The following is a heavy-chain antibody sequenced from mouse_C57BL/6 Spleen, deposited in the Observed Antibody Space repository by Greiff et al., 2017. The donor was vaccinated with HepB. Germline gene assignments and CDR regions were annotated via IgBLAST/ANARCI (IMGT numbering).Heavy chain of an antibody. CDR1: GYTFTDYN. J-gene: IGHJ3*01. D-gene: IGHD1-1*01. V-gene: IGHV1-18*01. CDR2: INPNNGGT. CDR3: ARTLLRSPWFAY. Sequence: EVKLQESGPELVKPGASVKIPCKASGYTFTDYNMDWVKQSHGKSLEWIGDINPNNGGTIYNQKFKGKATLTVDKSSSTAYMELRSLTSEDTAVYYCARTLLRSPWFAYWGQGTLVTVSA.